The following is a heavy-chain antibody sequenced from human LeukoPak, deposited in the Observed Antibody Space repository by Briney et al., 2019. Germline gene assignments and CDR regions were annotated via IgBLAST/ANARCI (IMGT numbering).Heavy chain of an antibody. V-gene: IGHV4-38-2*01. CDR1: GYSRSSTYY. CDR3: ARGRGHYSGRYSVMVYMDV. J-gene: IGHJ6*03. Sequence: SETLSLTCVVSGYSRSSTYYWGWIRQPPGKGLEWIENIYQNGDTYYNPSLKSRVTISVDTSKNQFSLNVSSVTAADTAVYYCARGRGHYSGRYSVMVYMDVWGKGTTVTVSS. CDR2: IYQNGDT. D-gene: IGHD1-26*01.